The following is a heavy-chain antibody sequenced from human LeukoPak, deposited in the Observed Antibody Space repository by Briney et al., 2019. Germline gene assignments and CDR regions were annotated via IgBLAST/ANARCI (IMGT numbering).Heavy chain of an antibody. V-gene: IGHV1-2*06. CDR1: GYTFTGYY. CDR2: INPNSGGT. CDR3: AIYYDYVWGIDAFDI. Sequence: GASVKVSCKASGYTFTGYYMQWVRQAPGQGLEWMGRINPNSGGTNYAQKFQGRVTMTRDTSISTAYMELSRLRSDDTAVYYCAIYYDYVWGIDAFDIWGQGTMVTVSS. J-gene: IGHJ3*02. D-gene: IGHD3-16*01.